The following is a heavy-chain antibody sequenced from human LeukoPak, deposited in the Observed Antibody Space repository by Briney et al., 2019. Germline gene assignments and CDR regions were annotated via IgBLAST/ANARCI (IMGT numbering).Heavy chain of an antibody. D-gene: IGHD3-10*01. CDR2: ISSSGSTI. CDR1: GFTFSDCY. V-gene: IGHV3-11*01. J-gene: IGHJ5*02. Sequence: GGSLRLSCAASGFTFSDCYMSWIRQAPGKGLEWVSYISSSGSTIYYADSVKGRFTISRDNAKNSLYLQMNSLRAEDTAVYYCARPLTYYYAPSWFDPWGQGTLVTVSS. CDR3: ARPLTYYYAPSWFDP.